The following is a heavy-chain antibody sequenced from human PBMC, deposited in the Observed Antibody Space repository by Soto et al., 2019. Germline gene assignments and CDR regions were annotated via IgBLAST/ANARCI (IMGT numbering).Heavy chain of an antibody. V-gene: IGHV3-30*18. CDR3: AKGGILGAQGMAYFDL. D-gene: IGHD1-26*01. CDR2: ISYDGSNK. CDR1: GFSFSSYA. J-gene: IGHJ2*01. Sequence: QVQMVESGGGVVQPGTSLRLSCAASGFSFSSYAMHWVRQTPGKGLEWLGVISYDGSNKYYADFVRGRFTISRDRSKNTLYLQVNSLRAEDTAVYYCAKGGILGAQGMAYFDLWGRGTLVTVSS.